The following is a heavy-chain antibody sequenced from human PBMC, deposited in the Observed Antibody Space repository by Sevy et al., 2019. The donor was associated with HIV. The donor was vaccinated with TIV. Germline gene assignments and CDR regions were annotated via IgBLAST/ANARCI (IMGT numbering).Heavy chain of an antibody. CDR1: GFTVSSNY. CDR3: ARTVLGPYFDH. D-gene: IGHD2-8*02. J-gene: IGHJ4*02. V-gene: IGHV3-53*01. CDR2: IYSGGST. Sequence: GGSLRLSCAASGFTVSSNYMSWVRQAPGKGLEWVSVIYSGGSTYYADSVKGRFTISRDNSKNTLYLQMNSLRAEDTAVYYCARTVLGPYFDHWGQVTLVTVSS.